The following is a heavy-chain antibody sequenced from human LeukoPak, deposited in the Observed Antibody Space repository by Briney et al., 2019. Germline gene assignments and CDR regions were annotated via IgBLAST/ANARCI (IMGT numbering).Heavy chain of an antibody. Sequence: SETLSFTCAVYGGSFSGYYWSWIRQPPGKGLEWIGEVERSGSTNYNPSLKSRVTISVDTSKKQFSLKLTSVTAADTAVYYCVRGYGSGSYWNYWGQGTLVTVSS. CDR3: VRGYGSGSYWNY. CDR2: VERSGST. V-gene: IGHV4-34*01. D-gene: IGHD3-10*01. CDR1: GGSFSGYY. J-gene: IGHJ4*02.